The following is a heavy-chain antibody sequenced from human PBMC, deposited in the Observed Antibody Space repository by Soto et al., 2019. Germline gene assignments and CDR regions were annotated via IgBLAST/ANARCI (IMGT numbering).Heavy chain of an antibody. Sequence: PGGSLRLSCAASGFTFSDYYMSWIRQAPGKGLEWVSYISSSVSTIYYADSVKGRFTISRDNAKNSLYLQMNSLRAEDTAVYYCARDHDYGDLSDGYWGQGTLVTRLL. D-gene: IGHD4-17*01. CDR1: GFTFSDYY. CDR2: ISSSVSTI. V-gene: IGHV3-11*01. CDR3: ARDHDYGDLSDGY. J-gene: IGHJ4*02.